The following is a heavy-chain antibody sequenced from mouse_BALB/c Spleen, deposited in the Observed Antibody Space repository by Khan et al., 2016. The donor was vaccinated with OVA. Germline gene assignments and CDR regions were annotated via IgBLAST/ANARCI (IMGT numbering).Heavy chain of an antibody. V-gene: IGHV3-2*02. J-gene: IGHJ2*01. CDR3: ARTARLKY. D-gene: IGHD1-2*01. CDR1: GYSITSGYG. CDR2: ISYSGST. Sequence: EVELQESGPGLVKPSQSLSLTCTVTGYSITSGYGWNWIRQFPGNKLEWMGYISYSGSTNYNQSLKSLISITRDTSKNQFFLQLNSVTTEDTATYYCARTARLKYWGQGTTLTVSS.